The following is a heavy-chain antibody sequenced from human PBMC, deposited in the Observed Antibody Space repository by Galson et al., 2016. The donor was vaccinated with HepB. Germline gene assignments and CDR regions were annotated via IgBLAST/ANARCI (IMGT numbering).Heavy chain of an antibody. CDR2: INAGNGNT. Sequence: SVKVSCKAFGYGFSHYAIHWVRQASGQRLEWMGWINAGNGNTKYSQKFQGKVTITRDTSASTAYMELSSLRFDDTAVYYCARGAAWFEYWGQGTLVSVST. V-gene: IGHV1-3*01. CDR3: ARGAAWFEY. CDR1: GYGFSHYA. D-gene: IGHD6-13*01. J-gene: IGHJ4*02.